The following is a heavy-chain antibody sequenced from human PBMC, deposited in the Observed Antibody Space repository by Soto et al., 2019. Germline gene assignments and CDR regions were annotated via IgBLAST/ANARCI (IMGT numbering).Heavy chain of an antibody. CDR1: GYTFTGYY. D-gene: IGHD2-15*01. V-gene: IGHV1-69*06. J-gene: IGHJ4*02. Sequence: SVKVSCKASGYTFTGYYMHWVRQAPGQGLEWMGGTGSGTGPGNHAQKFQGRLTVTADKSTSTVYMELTNLSSEDTAVYYCARRDSGGFYRFFDSWGQGTLVTVSS. CDR2: TGSGTGPG. CDR3: ARRDSGGFYRFFDS.